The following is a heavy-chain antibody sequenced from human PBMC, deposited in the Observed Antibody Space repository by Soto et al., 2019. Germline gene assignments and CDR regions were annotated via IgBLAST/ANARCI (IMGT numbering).Heavy chain of an antibody. CDR2: IYYSVGT. V-gene: IGHV4-30-4*01. J-gene: IGHJ4*02. Sequence: QVQLQESGPGLVKPSQTLSLTCTVSGGSISSGDYYWSWIRQPPGKGLAWIGYIYYSVGTYYNPSLKRRVTISVDTSKHQCSLKLSSVTAADTAVYYCAGTYCSGGSCYHFDYWGQGTLVTFSS. CDR3: AGTYCSGGSCYHFDY. CDR1: GGSISSGDYY. D-gene: IGHD2-15*01.